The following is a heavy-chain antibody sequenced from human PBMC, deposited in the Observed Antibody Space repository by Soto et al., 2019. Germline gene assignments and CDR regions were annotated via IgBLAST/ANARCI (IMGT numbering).Heavy chain of an antibody. V-gene: IGHV2-5*01. J-gene: IGHJ5*02. Sequence: ESCPTLVNPTQTLTLTCTFSGFSLSTSGVGVGWIRQPPGKALEWLALIYWNDDKRYSPSLKSRLTITKDTTKNQVVLTMTNMDPVDTATYYCAQFTHSSSWISNWFDPWGQGTMVTVYS. D-gene: IGHD6-13*01. CDR3: AQFTHSSSWISNWFDP. CDR1: GFSLSTSGVG. CDR2: IYWNDDK.